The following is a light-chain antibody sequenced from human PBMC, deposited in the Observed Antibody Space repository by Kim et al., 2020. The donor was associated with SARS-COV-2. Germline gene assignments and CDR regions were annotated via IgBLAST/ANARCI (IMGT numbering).Light chain of an antibody. V-gene: IGKV1D-12*01. CDR2: AAS. J-gene: IGKJ1*01. CDR1: QDIIKW. Sequence: ASVVARVPITCRASQDIIKWFAWYQQKPGKAPKPLIYAASSLQSWVPSRFSGSGSGTDFTLTISSLQAEDFATYYCQQANSFPRTFGQGTKVDIK. CDR3: QQANSFPRT.